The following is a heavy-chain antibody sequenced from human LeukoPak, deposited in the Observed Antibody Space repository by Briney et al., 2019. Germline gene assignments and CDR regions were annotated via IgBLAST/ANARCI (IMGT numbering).Heavy chain of an antibody. J-gene: IGHJ5*02. Sequence: SQTLSLTCTVSGGSISSGGYYWSWIRQPPGKGLEWIGYIYHSGSTYYNPSLKSRVTISVDRSKNQFSLKLSSVTAADTAVYYCARGAPYDFWSGYSVPLASVESWFDPWGQGTLVTVSS. CDR3: ARGAPYDFWSGYSVPLASVESWFDP. CDR1: GGSISSGGYY. CDR2: IYHSGST. D-gene: IGHD3-3*01. V-gene: IGHV4-30-2*01.